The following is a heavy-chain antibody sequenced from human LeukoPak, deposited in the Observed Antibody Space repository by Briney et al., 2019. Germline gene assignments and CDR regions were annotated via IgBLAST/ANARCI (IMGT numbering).Heavy chain of an antibody. J-gene: IGHJ4*02. CDR2: ISGSGGST. V-gene: IGHV3-23*01. D-gene: IGHD6-19*01. CDR3: AKILGYSSGWGIPSLSFDY. Sequence: GSLRLSCAASGFTFSSYAMSWVRQAPGKGLEWVSAISGSGGSTYYADSVKGRFTISRDNSKNTLYLQMNSLRAEDTAVYYCAKILGYSSGWGIPSLSFDYWGQGTLVTVSS. CDR1: GFTFSSYA.